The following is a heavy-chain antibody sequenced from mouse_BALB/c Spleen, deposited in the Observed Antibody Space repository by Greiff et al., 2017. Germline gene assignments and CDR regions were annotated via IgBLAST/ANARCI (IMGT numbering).Heavy chain of an antibody. CDR2: INPSNGRT. J-gene: IGHJ4*01. Sequence: VQLQQPGAELVKPGASVKLSCKASGYTFTSYWMHWVKQRPGQGLEWIGEINPSNGRTNYNEKFKSKATLTVDKSSSTAYMQLSSLTSEDSAVYYCARLYGKAMDYWGQGTSVTVSS. CDR3: ARLYGKAMDY. D-gene: IGHD2-10*02. V-gene: IGHV1S81*02. CDR1: GYTFTSYW.